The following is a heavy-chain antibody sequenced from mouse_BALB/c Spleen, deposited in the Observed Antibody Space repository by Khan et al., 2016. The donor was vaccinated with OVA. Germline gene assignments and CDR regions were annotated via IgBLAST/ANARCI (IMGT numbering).Heavy chain of an antibody. J-gene: IGHJ2*01. Sequence: QLEESGPGLVKPSQSLSLTCTVTGYSITSDYAWNWIRQFPGNKLEWMGFISYSGNTNYNPSLKSRISITRDTSKNQFFLQLNSVTTEDTATYYCARVYGGDFDYWGQGTTHTVSS. D-gene: IGHD1-1*01. CDR1: GYSITSDYA. V-gene: IGHV3-2*02. CDR2: ISYSGNT. CDR3: ARVYGGDFDY.